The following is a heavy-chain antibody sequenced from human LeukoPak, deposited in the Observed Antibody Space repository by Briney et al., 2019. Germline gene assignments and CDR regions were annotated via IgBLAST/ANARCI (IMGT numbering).Heavy chain of an antibody. CDR2: TSSDLNVK. J-gene: IGHJ4*02. V-gene: IGHV3-30-3*01. CDR3: AREGYYGSGSPPSLYFDY. CDR1: GFTFRNYV. D-gene: IGHD3-10*01. Sequence: GGSLRLSCAASGFTFRNYVIHWVSQAPGKGLEWVAVTSSDLNVKLYADSVKGRFTISRDNSRSTLYLQMNSLRPEDTAIYYCAREGYYGSGSPPSLYFDYWGQGTLVTVSS.